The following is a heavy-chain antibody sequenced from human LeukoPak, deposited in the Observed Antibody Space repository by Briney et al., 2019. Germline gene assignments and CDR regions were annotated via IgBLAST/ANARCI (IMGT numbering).Heavy chain of an antibody. Sequence: PGGSLRLSCVDSKFSLGNYWMAWVRQAPGKGLEWVANIKHDGNEKYYVDSVRGRFTISRDNAENSLYLQMNSLRAEDTAIYFCARHMPAVGATPFDYWGQGTLVTASS. CDR3: ARHMPAVGATPFDY. V-gene: IGHV3-7*01. CDR2: IKHDGNEK. CDR1: KFSLGNYW. D-gene: IGHD1-26*01. J-gene: IGHJ4*02.